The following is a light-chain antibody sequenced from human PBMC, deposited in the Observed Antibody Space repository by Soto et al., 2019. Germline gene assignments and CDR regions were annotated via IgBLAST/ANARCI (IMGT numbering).Light chain of an antibody. CDR2: GAS. Sequence: EIVLTQSPGTLSLSPGERATLSCRARQSVSSNYLAWYQQKSGQAPRLLIYGASSRATGIPDRFSGSGSGTDYTLTISRLEPEDFAAYYCQQYGSSPITFGQGTRLEIK. J-gene: IGKJ5*01. V-gene: IGKV3-20*01. CDR3: QQYGSSPIT. CDR1: QSVSSNY.